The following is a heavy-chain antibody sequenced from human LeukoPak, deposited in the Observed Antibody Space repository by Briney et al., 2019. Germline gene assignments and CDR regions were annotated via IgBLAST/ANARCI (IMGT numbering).Heavy chain of an antibody. Sequence: GGSLRLSCAASGFTFSSYSMNWVRQAPGKGLEWVSSISSSSSYIYYADSVKGRFTISRDNAKNSLYLQMNSLRADDTAVYYCARGGRTHSSGWYIDYWGQGTLVTVSS. V-gene: IGHV3-21*01. CDR3: ARGGRTHSSGWYIDY. D-gene: IGHD6-19*01. J-gene: IGHJ4*02. CDR1: GFTFSSYS. CDR2: ISSSSSYI.